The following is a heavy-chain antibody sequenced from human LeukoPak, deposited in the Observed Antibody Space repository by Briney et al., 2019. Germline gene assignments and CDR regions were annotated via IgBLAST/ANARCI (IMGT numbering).Heavy chain of an antibody. V-gene: IGHV4-39*01. J-gene: IGHJ4*02. CDR3: ARQGSGSSPPYFDY. CDR2: IYYSGST. Sequence: PSETLSLTCTVSGGSISSSSYYWGWIRQPPGKGLEWIGSIYYSGSTYYNPSLKSRVTISVDTSKNQFSLKLSSVTAADTAVYYCARQGSGSSPPYFDYWGQGILVTVSS. CDR1: GGSISSSSYY. D-gene: IGHD6-13*01.